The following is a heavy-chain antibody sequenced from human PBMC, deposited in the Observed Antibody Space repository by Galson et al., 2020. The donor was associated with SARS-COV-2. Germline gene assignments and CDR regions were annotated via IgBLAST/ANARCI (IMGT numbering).Heavy chain of an antibody. Sequence: PGGSLRLSCAASGFDFPNYSIHWGRQAPGKGLESVSGVSSDGNDKYYVDSVQGRLAISRDNSKNMVYLQMSSLRDEDMAVYYCARSGYLGSGSHIDVWGRGTTVIVCS. J-gene: IGHJ6*02. D-gene: IGHD3-10*01. CDR2: VSSDGNDK. CDR1: GFDFPNYS. V-gene: IGHV3-64*02. CDR3: ARSGYLGSGSHIDV.